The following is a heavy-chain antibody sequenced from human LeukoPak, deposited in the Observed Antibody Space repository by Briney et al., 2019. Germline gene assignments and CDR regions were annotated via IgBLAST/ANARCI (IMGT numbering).Heavy chain of an antibody. CDR3: AKGGGYYEDAFDI. CDR2: ISYDGSNK. Sequence: PGGSLRLSCAASGFTFSSYGMHWVRQAPGKGLEWVAVISYDGSNKYYADSVKGRFTISRDNSKNTLYLQMNSLRAEGTAVYYCAKGGGYYEDAFDIWGQGTMVTVSS. V-gene: IGHV3-30*18. CDR1: GFTFSSYG. J-gene: IGHJ3*02. D-gene: IGHD3-22*01.